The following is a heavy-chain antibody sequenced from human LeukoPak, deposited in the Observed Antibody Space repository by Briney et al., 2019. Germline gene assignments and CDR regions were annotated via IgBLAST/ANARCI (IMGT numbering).Heavy chain of an antibody. Sequence: PGGSLRLSCAASGFIFNTYSMHWVRQAPGKGLEWVSYVTGGSSTIYYADSVKGRFTISRDNAKNSLYLQMNSLRAEDTAVYYCARDHYLDYWGQGTLVTVSS. CDR1: GFIFNTYS. J-gene: IGHJ4*02. CDR3: ARDHYLDY. CDR2: VTGGSSTI. V-gene: IGHV3-48*04. D-gene: IGHD3-10*01.